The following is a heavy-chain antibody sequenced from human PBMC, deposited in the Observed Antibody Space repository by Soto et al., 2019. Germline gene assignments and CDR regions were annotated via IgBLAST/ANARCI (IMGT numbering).Heavy chain of an antibody. D-gene: IGHD3-3*01. CDR1: GFTFSSHG. Sequence: QVQLVESGGGVVQPGRSLRLSCAASGFTFSSHGMHWVRQAPGKGLEWVANIWFDGSNKYYADSVKGRFTISRDNSXNTLYLQMNSLRDEETAVYYCVRDHDSHYYDGMDVWGQGTTVTVSS. J-gene: IGHJ6*02. V-gene: IGHV3-33*01. CDR2: IWFDGSNK. CDR3: VRDHDSHYYDGMDV.